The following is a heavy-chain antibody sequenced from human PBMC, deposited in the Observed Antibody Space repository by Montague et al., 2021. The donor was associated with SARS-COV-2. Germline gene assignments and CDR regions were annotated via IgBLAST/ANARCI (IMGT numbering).Heavy chain of an antibody. D-gene: IGHD6-25*01. CDR1: GASITSES. V-gene: IGHV4-59*01. CDR2: VYDTGIT. J-gene: IGHJ3*01. CDR3: ARERSGGAVFDL. Sequence: SETLSLTCFVSGASITSESWVWIWQTPGGGLQWIAYVYDTGITGYYPSPRSRTTIAVDTSKTQLPLNVRLMTAADTAVYFCARERSGGAVFDLWGQGTSVTVS.